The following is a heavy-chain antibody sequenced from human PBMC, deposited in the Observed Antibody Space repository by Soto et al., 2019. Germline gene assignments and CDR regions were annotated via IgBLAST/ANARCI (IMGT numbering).Heavy chain of an antibody. CDR3: ARERSSSSYYYYGMDV. D-gene: IGHD6-6*01. V-gene: IGHV3-7*01. CDR2: IKQDGSEK. CDR1: GFTFSSYW. Sequence: GGSLRLSCAASGFTFSSYWMSWVRQAPGKGLEWVANIKQDGSEKYYVDSVKGRFTISRDNAKNSLYLQMNSLRAEDTDVYYCARERSSSSYYYYGMDVWGQGTTVTVSS. J-gene: IGHJ6*02.